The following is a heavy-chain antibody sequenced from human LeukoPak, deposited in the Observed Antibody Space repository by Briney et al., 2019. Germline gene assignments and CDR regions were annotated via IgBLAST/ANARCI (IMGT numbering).Heavy chain of an antibody. Sequence: PGGSLRLSCAPSGFIFSAYAMSWVRQAPGKGPEWVASISGSGGNTYHAGSVKGRFTISRDNSQNTVYLQMNSLTAEDTAVYYCAKDGQWLRPNYFDNWGQGTLVTVSS. CDR1: GFIFSAYA. CDR2: ISGSGGNT. V-gene: IGHV3-23*01. CDR3: AKDGQWLRPNYFDN. J-gene: IGHJ4*02. D-gene: IGHD5-12*01.